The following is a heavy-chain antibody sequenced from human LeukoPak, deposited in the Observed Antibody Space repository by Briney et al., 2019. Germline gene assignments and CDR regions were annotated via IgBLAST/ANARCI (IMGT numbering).Heavy chain of an antibody. V-gene: IGHV4-31*03. CDR1: GGSISSGGYY. Sequence: SQTLSLTCTVSGGSISSGGYYWSWIRQHPGKGLEWIGYIYYSGSTYYNPFLKSRVTISVDTSKNQFSLKLSSVTAADTAVYYCARGHDSSGYYYAFGTWLFDYWGQGTLVTVSS. D-gene: IGHD3-22*01. CDR2: IYYSGST. CDR3: ARGHDSSGYYYAFGTWLFDY. J-gene: IGHJ4*02.